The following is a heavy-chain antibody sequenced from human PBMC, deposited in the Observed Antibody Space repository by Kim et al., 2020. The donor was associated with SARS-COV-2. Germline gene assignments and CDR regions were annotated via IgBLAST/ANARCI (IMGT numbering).Heavy chain of an antibody. D-gene: IGHD2-2*01. CDR1: GGSFSGYY. CDR2: INHSGST. CDR3: ARAMDVVVPAATHFDY. V-gene: IGHV4-34*01. J-gene: IGHJ4*02. Sequence: SETLSLTCAVYGGSFSGYYWSWIRQPPGKGLEWIGEINHSGSTNYNPSLKSRVTISVDTSKNQFSLKLSSVTAADTAVYYCARAMDVVVPAATHFDYWGQGTLVTVSS.